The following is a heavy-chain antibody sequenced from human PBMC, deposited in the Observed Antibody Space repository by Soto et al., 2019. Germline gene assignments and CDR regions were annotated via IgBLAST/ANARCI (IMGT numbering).Heavy chain of an antibody. V-gene: IGHV4-59*01. J-gene: IGHJ6*02. CDR3: ASSGLWFGELMGYYYGMDV. CDR1: GGSISSYY. CDR2: IYYSGST. D-gene: IGHD3-10*01. Sequence: QVQLQESGPGLVKPSETLSLTCTVSGGSISSYYWSWIRQPPGKGLEWIGDIYYSGSTNYNPSLKSRVTISVDTSKNQFSLKLSSVTAADTAVYYCASSGLWFGELMGYYYGMDVWGQGTTVTVSS.